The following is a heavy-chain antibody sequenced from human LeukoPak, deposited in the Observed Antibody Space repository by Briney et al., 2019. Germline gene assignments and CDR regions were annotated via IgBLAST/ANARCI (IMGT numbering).Heavy chain of an antibody. Sequence: GGSLRLSCVASGFTFNNYGIHWVRQASGKGLEWVAVISYDGSHKYYADSVKGRFTISRDNSKNSLYLQMNSLRAEDTAVYYCAKDVQRGSSPTDYWGQGTLVTVSS. J-gene: IGHJ4*02. CDR1: GFTFNNYG. D-gene: IGHD1-26*01. CDR3: AKDVQRGSSPTDY. CDR2: ISYDGSHK. V-gene: IGHV3-30*18.